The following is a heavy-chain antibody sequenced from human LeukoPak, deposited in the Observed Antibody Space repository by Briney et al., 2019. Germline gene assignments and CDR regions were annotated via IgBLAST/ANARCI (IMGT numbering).Heavy chain of an antibody. CDR2: IYYSGST. CDR1: GGSISSYY. Sequence: PSETLSLTCTLSGGSISSYYWSWVRQPPGKGLEWIGYIYYSGSTNYNPSFKSRVTISVDTSKNQFSLKLSSVTAGDTAVYYCARVFGSYYGSKYYYYGMDVWGQGTTVTVSS. J-gene: IGHJ6*02. CDR3: ARVFGSYYGSKYYYYGMDV. V-gene: IGHV4-59*01. D-gene: IGHD3-10*01.